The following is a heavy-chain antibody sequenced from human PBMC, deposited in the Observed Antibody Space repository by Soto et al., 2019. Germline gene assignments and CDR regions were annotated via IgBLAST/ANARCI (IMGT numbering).Heavy chain of an antibody. D-gene: IGHD2-21*02. Sequence: QVQLMQSGAEVKKPGASVKVSCKASGDTFTDYYIHWVRQAPGQGLEWMGTVNPSGGHTTYAQHFLGRVTMTRDTYTSTLYMELTSLTSDDTAIYYCARGGHVVVLTAALDYWGQGTLVTVSS. J-gene: IGHJ4*02. CDR3: ARGGHVVVLTAALDY. CDR2: VNPSGGHT. V-gene: IGHV1-46*01. CDR1: GDTFTDYY.